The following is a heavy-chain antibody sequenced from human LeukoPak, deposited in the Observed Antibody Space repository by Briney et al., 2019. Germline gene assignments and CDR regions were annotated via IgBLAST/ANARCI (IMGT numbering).Heavy chain of an antibody. CDR2: IKQDGSEK. J-gene: IGHJ4*02. CDR3: AREGFLEWLVNIDY. CDR1: GFTFSSYW. V-gene: IGHV3-7*01. D-gene: IGHD3-3*01. Sequence: GGSLRLSCAASGFTFSSYWMSWVRQAPGPGLEWVANIKQDGSEKYYVDSVKGRFTISRDNAKNSLYLQMNSLRAEDTAVYYCAREGFLEWLVNIDYWGQGTLVTVSS.